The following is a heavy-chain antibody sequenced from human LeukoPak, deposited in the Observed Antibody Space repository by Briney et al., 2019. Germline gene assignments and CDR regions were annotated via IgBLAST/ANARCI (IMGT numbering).Heavy chain of an antibody. CDR2: IIPIFGTA. CDR1: GCTFSSYA. J-gene: IGHJ3*02. CDR3: ARGRTPRFLEWLLPDDAFDI. V-gene: IGHV1-69*13. Sequence: ASVKVSCKASGCTFSSYAISWVRQAPGQGLEWMGGIIPIFGTADYAQKFQGRVTITADEATSTAYVELSSLRSEDTAVYYCARGRTPRFLEWLLPDDAFDIWGQGTMVTVSS. D-gene: IGHD3-3*01.